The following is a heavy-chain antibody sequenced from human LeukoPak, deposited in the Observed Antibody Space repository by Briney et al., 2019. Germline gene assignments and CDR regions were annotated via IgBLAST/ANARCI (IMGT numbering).Heavy chain of an antibody. CDR2: ISWNSGSI. CDR1: GFTFDDYA. J-gene: IGHJ4*02. V-gene: IGHV3-9*01. Sequence: GGSLRLSCAASGFTFDDYAMHWARQAPGKGLEWVSGISWNSGSIDYADSVKGRFTISRDNAKNSLYLQMNSLRTEDTALYYCARGLVGPTKHFDYRGPGTLVTVSS. CDR3: ARGLVGPTKHFDY. D-gene: IGHD1-26*01.